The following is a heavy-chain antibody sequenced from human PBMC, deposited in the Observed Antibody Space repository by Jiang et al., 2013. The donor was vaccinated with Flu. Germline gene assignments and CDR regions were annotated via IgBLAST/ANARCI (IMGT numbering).Heavy chain of an antibody. V-gene: IGHV1-18*01. CDR1: GYTFTSYG. CDR2: ISAYNGNT. Sequence: KPGASVKVSCKASGYTFTSYGISWVRQAPGQGLEWMGWISAYNGNTNYAQKLQGRVTMTTDTSTSTAYMELRSLRSDDTAVYYCARVYDILTGDTHFDYWGQGTLVTVSS. D-gene: IGHD3-9*01. CDR3: ARVYDILTGDTHFDY. J-gene: IGHJ4*02.